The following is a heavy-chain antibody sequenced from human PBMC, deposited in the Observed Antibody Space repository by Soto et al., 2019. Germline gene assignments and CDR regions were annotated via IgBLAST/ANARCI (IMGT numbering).Heavy chain of an antibody. CDR3: ARIHSGSYSDY. Sequence: PGGSLRLSCAASGFTVSSNYMSWVRQAPGKGLEWVSVIYSGGSTYYADSVKGRFTISRDNSKNTLYLQMNSLRAEDTAVYYCARIHSGSYSDYWGQGTLVTVSS. V-gene: IGHV3-53*01. CDR1: GFTVSSNY. D-gene: IGHD1-26*01. CDR2: IYSGGST. J-gene: IGHJ4*02.